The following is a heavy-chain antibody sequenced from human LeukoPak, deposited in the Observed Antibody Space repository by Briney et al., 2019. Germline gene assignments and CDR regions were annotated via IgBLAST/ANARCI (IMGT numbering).Heavy chain of an antibody. CDR2: ISYSGSA. J-gene: IGHJ4*02. V-gene: IGHV4-59*11. Sequence: SETLSLTCTVSNGSFSNHFWSWIRQPPGKGLEWIGYISYSGSAHYDPSLKSRVTISVDTSKNQFSLKLTSVTAADTAVYYCARVFDSWGQGTLVTVSS. CDR3: ARVFDS. CDR1: NGSFSNHF.